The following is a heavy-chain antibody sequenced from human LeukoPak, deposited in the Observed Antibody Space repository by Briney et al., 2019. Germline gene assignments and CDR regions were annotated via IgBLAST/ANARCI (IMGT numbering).Heavy chain of an antibody. Sequence: GGSLRLSCAASGFTFSSYAMSWVRQAPGKGLEWVSAISGSGGSTYYADSVKGRFTISRDNSKNTLYLQMNSLRAEDTAVYYCASSPSPYYYGSGSYIDYWGQGTLVTVSS. CDR3: ASSPSPYYYGSGSYIDY. CDR2: ISGSGGST. V-gene: IGHV3-23*01. CDR1: GFTFSSYA. J-gene: IGHJ4*02. D-gene: IGHD3-10*01.